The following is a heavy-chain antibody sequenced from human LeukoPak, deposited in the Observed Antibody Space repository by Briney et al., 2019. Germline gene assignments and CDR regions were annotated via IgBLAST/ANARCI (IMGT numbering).Heavy chain of an antibody. V-gene: IGHV3-7*01. CDR2: IKQDGSEK. Sequence: GGSLRLSCAASGFTFSSYWMSWVRQAPGKGLEWVANIKQDGSEKYYVDSVKGRFTISRDNAKNSLYLQMNSLRAEDTAVYYCARGSRHSSSWYYYGMDVWGQGTTVTVSS. D-gene: IGHD6-13*01. CDR3: ARGSRHSSSWYYYGMDV. J-gene: IGHJ6*02. CDR1: GFTFSSYW.